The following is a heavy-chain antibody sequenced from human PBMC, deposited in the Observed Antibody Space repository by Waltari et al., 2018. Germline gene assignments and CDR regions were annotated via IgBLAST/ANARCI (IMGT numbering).Heavy chain of an antibody. V-gene: IGHV4-38-2*01. CDR2: IYHSGST. CDR1: GYSISSGYY. Sequence: QVQLQESGPGLVKPSETLSLTCAVSGYSISSGYYWGWTRKPPGKGLVWIGSIYHSGSTYYNPSLKSRVTISVDTSKNQFSLKLSSVTAADTAVYYCARHRGVGGTYFDYWGQGTLVTVSS. J-gene: IGHJ4*02. D-gene: IGHD3-16*01. CDR3: ARHRGVGGTYFDY.